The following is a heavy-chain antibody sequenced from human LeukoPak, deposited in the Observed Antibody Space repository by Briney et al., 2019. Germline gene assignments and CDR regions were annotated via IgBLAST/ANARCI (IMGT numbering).Heavy chain of an antibody. CDR2: INHSGSN. V-gene: IGHV4-34*01. Sequence: SETLSLTCAVYGGSFSGYYWSWIRQPPGKGLEWIGEINHSGSNNYNPSLKSRVTISVDTSKNQFSLKLSSVTAADTAVYYCARGLRYYYGSGSYFMDVWGKGTTVTVSS. D-gene: IGHD3-10*01. CDR1: GGSFSGYY. J-gene: IGHJ6*03. CDR3: ARGLRYYYGSGSYFMDV.